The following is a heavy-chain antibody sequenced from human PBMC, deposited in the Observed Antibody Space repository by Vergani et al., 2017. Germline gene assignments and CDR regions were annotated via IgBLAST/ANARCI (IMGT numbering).Heavy chain of an antibody. CDR1: GYPFISFA. J-gene: IGHJ6*03. V-gene: IGHV1-3*01. Sequence: QVQLVQSGAEVKQPGASVKVSCKASGYPFISFAIHWVRQAPGQRLEWMGWINAGNGDTKYSQQFQGRVTITRDTSASTAYMELSSLRFEDTAVYYCTRGVIIASYYMDVWRKGP. D-gene: IGHD3-10*01. CDR3: TRGVIIASYYMDV. CDR2: INAGNGDT.